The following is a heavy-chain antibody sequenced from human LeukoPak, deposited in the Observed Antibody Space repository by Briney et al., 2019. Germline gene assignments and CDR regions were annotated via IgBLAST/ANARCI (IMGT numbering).Heavy chain of an antibody. V-gene: IGHV3-7*01. D-gene: IGHD5-18*01. Sequence: PGGSLRLSCAASGFTFSSYGMHWVRQAPGKGLGWVANIKQDGSEKYYVDSVKGRFTISRDNAKNSLYLQMNSLRAEDTAVYYCARYDGYSYGYGEDYYYYGMDVWGQGTTVTVSS. CDR1: GFTFSSYG. CDR3: ARYDGYSYGYGEDYYYYGMDV. CDR2: IKQDGSEK. J-gene: IGHJ6*02.